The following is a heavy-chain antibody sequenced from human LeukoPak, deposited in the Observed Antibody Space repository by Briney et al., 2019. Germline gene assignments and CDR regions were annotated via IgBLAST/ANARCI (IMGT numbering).Heavy chain of an antibody. CDR3: ARDFGNDFWSGYYYFDY. D-gene: IGHD3-3*01. CDR1: GGSISSYY. V-gene: IGHV4-4*07. Sequence: SETLSLTCTVSGGSISSYYWSWIRQPPGKGLEWIGRIYTSGSTNYNPSLKSRVTMSVDTSKNQFSLKLSSVTAADTAVYYCARDFGNDFWSGYYYFDYWGQGTLVTVSS. J-gene: IGHJ4*02. CDR2: IYTSGST.